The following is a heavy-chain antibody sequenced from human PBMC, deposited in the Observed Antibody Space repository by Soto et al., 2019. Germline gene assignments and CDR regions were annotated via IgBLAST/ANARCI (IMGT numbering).Heavy chain of an antibody. CDR1: GGSISTYY. CDR2: IYASGST. J-gene: IGHJ4*02. Sequence: QVQLQESGPGLVKPSETLSLTCTVSGGSISTYYWSWIRQPAGKGLEWIGRIYASGSTNYNPSLKSRVTMSVATSKNQFSLKLSSVTAADTAVYYCARGGMVIIPTATAVDYWGQGTLVTVSS. D-gene: IGHD2-2*01. V-gene: IGHV4-4*07. CDR3: ARGGMVIIPTATAVDY.